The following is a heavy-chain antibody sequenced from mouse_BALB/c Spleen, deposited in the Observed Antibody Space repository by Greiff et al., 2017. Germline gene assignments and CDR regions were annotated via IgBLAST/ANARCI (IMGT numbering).Heavy chain of an antibody. V-gene: IGHV5-6-5*01. CDR1: GFTFSSYA. D-gene: IGHD2-14*01. J-gene: IGHJ1*01. CDR3: ARFLYRYGSGWYFDV. Sequence: EVQGVESGGCLVKPGGSLKLSCAASGFTFSSYAMSWVRQTPEKRLEWVASISSGGSTYYPDSVKGRFTISRDNARNILYLQMSSLRSEDTAMYYCARFLYRYGSGWYFDVWGAGTTVTVSS. CDR2: ISSGGST.